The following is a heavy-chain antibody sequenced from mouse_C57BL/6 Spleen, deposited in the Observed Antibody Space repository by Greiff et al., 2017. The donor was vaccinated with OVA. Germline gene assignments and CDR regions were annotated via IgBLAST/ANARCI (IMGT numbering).Heavy chain of an antibody. J-gene: IGHJ2*01. CDR1: GYAFSSYW. V-gene: IGHV1-80*01. Sequence: VKLQESGAELVKPGASVKISCKASGYAFSSYWMNWVKQRPGKGLEWIGQIYPGDGDTNYNGKFKGKATLTADKSSSTAYMQLSSLTSEDSAVYFCARYYGSNWDSYYFDYWGQGTTLTVSS. CDR2: IYPGDGDT. CDR3: ARYYGSNWDSYYFDY. D-gene: IGHD1-1*01.